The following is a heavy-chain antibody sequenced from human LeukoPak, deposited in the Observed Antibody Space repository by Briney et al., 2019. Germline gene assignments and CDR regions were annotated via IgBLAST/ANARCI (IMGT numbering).Heavy chain of an antibody. CDR1: GFTFSDYY. Sequence: GGSLRLSCAASGFTFSDYYMSWIRQAPGKGLEWVSYISSSSSTIYYADSVKGRFAISRDNAKNSLYLQMNSLRDEDTAVYYCARDVGGSYYFSYYYYYGMDVWGQGTTVTVSS. D-gene: IGHD1-26*01. CDR2: ISSSSSTI. CDR3: ARDVGGSYYFSYYYYYGMDV. J-gene: IGHJ6*02. V-gene: IGHV3-11*04.